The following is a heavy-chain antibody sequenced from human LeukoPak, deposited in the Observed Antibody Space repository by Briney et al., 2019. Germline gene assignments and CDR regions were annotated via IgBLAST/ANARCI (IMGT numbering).Heavy chain of an antibody. J-gene: IGHJ4*02. D-gene: IGHD3-10*01. V-gene: IGHV4-39*01. CDR3: ARLRSGSIIDY. CDR1: GGSISGSNSY. CDR2: ISYSGYT. Sequence: KPSETLSLTCTVSGGSISGSNSYGGWIRQPPGKGLEWIASISYSGYTSYNPSLKSRVTISVDTSESQFSLKLRSVTATDTAVYYCARLRSGSIIDYWGQGTLVTVSS.